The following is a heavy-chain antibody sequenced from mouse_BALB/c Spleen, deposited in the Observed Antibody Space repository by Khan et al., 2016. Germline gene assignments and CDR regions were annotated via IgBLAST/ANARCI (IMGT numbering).Heavy chain of an antibody. V-gene: IGHV9-3-1*01. CDR3: ARYRYYYGSSRYFDV. CDR1: GYTFTNYG. D-gene: IGHD1-1*01. J-gene: IGHJ1*01. Sequence: QIQLVQSGPELKKPGKTVKISCKASGYTFTNYGMNWVKQAPGKGLKWMGWINTYSGESTYADDFKGRFAFSLETSANTAYLQINNLKNEDTATYCCARYRYYYGSSRYFDVWGAGTTGTDSS. CDR2: INTYSGES.